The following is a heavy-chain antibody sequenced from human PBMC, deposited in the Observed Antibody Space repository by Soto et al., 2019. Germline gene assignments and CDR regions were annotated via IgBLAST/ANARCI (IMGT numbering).Heavy chain of an antibody. CDR1: GYTFTSYY. D-gene: IGHD2-2*01. CDR3: ARHQKYCRSTSRYEGNYYYYYMDV. CDR2: INPSGGST. J-gene: IGHJ6*03. Sequence: ASVKVSCKASGYTFTSYYMHWVRQAPGQGLEWMGIINPSGGSTSYAQKFQGRVTMTRDTSTSTVYMELSSLRSEDTAVYYCARHQKYCRSTSRYEGNYYYYYMDVWGKATTVTVSS. V-gene: IGHV1-46*01.